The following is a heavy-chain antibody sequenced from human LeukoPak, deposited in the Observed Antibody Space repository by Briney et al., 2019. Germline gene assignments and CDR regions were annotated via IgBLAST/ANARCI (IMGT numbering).Heavy chain of an antibody. CDR2: IYSGGST. J-gene: IGHJ5*02. V-gene: IGHV3-66*02. Sequence: GGSLRLSCAASGFTVSSNYMSWVRQAPGKGLEWVSVIYSGGSTYYADSVKGRFTISRDNSKITLYLQMNSLRAEDTAVYYCARGGYSYGYSWFDPWGQGTLVTVSS. CDR1: GFTVSSNY. CDR3: ARGGYSYGYSWFDP. D-gene: IGHD5-18*01.